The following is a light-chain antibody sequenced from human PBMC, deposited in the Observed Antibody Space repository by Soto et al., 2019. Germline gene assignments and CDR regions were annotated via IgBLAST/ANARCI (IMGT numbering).Light chain of an antibody. CDR3: QQTYTTPIT. CDR1: QTISSP. J-gene: IGKJ5*01. V-gene: IGKV1-39*01. Sequence: DIQMTQSPSSLSASVGDRVTITCRASQTISSPLSWYQQKPGKVPELLIYATSRLQSGVPSRFSGSRSGTDFTLTITSLHPEDFATYYCQQTYTTPITFGQGTRLEN. CDR2: ATS.